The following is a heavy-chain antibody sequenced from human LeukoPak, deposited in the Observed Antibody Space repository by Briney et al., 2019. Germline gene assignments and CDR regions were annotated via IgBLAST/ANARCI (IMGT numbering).Heavy chain of an antibody. CDR1: GFTFSYYW. J-gene: IGHJ4*02. Sequence: GGSLRLSCAASGFTFSYYWMTWVRQAPGKGLELVANIKQDGSENYYVDSVKGRFTISRDNAKNSLYLQMNSLTAEDTAVYYCARDRGYYWVQGTLVTVSS. CDR2: IKQDGSEN. V-gene: IGHV3-7*04. CDR3: ARDRGYY.